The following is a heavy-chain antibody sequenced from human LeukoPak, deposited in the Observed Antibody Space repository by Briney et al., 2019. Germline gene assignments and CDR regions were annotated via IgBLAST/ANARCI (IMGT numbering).Heavy chain of an antibody. Sequence: SETLSLTCTVSGGSISSYYWSWIRQPPGKGLEWIGYIYYSGSTNYNPSLKSRVTISVDTSKNQFPLKLSSVTAADTAVYYCARDRIGDYYYYMDVWGKGTTVTVSS. D-gene: IGHD2-21*01. CDR3: ARDRIGDYYYYMDV. CDR1: GGSISSYY. J-gene: IGHJ6*03. CDR2: IYYSGST. V-gene: IGHV4-59*01.